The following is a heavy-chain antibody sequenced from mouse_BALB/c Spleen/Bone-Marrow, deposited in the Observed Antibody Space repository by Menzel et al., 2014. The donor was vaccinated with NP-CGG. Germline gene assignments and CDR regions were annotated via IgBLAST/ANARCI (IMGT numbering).Heavy chain of an antibody. Sequence: EVQLQQSGPELVKPGASVNMSCKASGYTFTDYYMNWVKLSHGKSLEWIGAINPNNGDTFYNQKFKGKATLTVDKSSSADYMELNRLTSENYAVYYCARSQGYFVGTWFASWGQGTLVTVSA. D-gene: IGHD2-3*01. J-gene: IGHJ3*01. V-gene: IGHV1-26*01. CDR2: INPNNGDT. CDR3: ARSQGYFVGTWFAS. CDR1: GYTFTDYY.